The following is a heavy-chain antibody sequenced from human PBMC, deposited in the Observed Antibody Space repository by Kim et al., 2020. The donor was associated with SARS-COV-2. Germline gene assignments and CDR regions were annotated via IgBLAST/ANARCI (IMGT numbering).Heavy chain of an antibody. CDR1: GLIMSSYW. J-gene: IGHJ4*02. Sequence: GGSLRLSCAASGLIMSSYWMQWVRQAPGKGLVWVSRINTDGSSTSYADSVKGRFTISRDNAKSTLYPQMNSLRADDTAVYYCECRFFGLPSSTFDYWGQG. CDR2: INTDGSST. D-gene: IGHD2-15*01. CDR3: ECRFFGLPSSTFDY. V-gene: IGHV3-74*01.